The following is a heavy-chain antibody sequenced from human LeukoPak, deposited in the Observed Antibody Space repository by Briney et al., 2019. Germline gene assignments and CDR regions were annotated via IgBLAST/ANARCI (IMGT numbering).Heavy chain of an antibody. Sequence: SETLSLTCSVSGGSISSYYWSWIRQPPGKGLEWIGYIHYSGSTNHNPSLKSRVTISVDTSKNQFSLKMSSVTGADTGVYYCARAGVTAAYFFDYWGQGTLVTVSS. CDR3: ARAGVTAAYFFDY. CDR1: GGSISSYY. J-gene: IGHJ4*02. D-gene: IGHD2-2*01. V-gene: IGHV4-59*01. CDR2: IHYSGST.